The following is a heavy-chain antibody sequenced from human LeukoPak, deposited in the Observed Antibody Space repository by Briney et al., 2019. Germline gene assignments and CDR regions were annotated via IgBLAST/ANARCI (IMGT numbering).Heavy chain of an antibody. CDR2: INHSGST. J-gene: IGHJ4*02. D-gene: IGHD3-16*01. V-gene: IGHV4-34*01. CDR3: ARGRTGGRENYFDY. Sequence: SETLSLTCAVYGGSFSGYYWSWIRQPPGKGLEWIGEINHSGSTNYNPSHKSRVTISADTSKNQFSLQLNSVTPEDTAVYYCARGRTGGRENYFDYWGQGTLVTVSS. CDR1: GGSFSGYY.